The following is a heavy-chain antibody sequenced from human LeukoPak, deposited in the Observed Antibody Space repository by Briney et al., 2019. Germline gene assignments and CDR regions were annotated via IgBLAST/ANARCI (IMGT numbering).Heavy chain of an antibody. J-gene: IGHJ4*02. Sequence: ASVKVSCKASGYTFTSYGISWVRQAPGQGLGWMGWISAYNGNTNYAQELQGRVTMTTDTSTSTAYMELRSLRSDDTAVYYCARDAFWRGGSYYLYYFDYWGQGTLVTVSS. CDR1: GYTFTSYG. CDR3: ARDAFWRGGSYYLYYFDY. V-gene: IGHV1-18*01. CDR2: ISAYNGNT. D-gene: IGHD1-26*01.